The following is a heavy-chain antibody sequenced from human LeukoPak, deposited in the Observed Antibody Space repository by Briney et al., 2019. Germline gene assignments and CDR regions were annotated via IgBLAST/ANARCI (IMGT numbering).Heavy chain of an antibody. V-gene: IGHV3-23*01. D-gene: IGHD3-10*01. J-gene: IGHJ4*02. CDR1: GFTFSSYA. Sequence: GGSLRLFCAASGFTFSSYAMNWVRQAPGKGLEWVSAISGSGGSTYYADSVKGRFTISRDNSKNTLYLQMNSLRAEDTAVYYCAKDQVRGVIGNWGQGTLVTVSS. CDR2: ISGSGGST. CDR3: AKDQVRGVIGN.